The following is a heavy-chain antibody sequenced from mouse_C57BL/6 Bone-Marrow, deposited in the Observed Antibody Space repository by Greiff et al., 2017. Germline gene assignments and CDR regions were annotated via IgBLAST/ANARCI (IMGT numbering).Heavy chain of an antibody. D-gene: IGHD4-1*01. V-gene: IGHV1S56*01. Sequence: VKLMESGPELVKPGASVRISCKASGYTFTSYYIHWVKQRPGQGLEWIGWIYPGNVNTKYNEKFKGKATLTADKSSSTTYMQLSSLTSEDSAVYFCARDWDYYAMDYWGQGTSVTVSS. CDR2: IYPGNVNT. CDR1: GYTFTSYY. CDR3: ARDWDYYAMDY. J-gene: IGHJ4*01.